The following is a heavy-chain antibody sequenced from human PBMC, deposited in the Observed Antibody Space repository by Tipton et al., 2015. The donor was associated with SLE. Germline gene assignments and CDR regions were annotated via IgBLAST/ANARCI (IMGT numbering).Heavy chain of an antibody. D-gene: IGHD6-19*01. J-gene: IGHJ6*02. CDR3: AKGYRSGTLPQCYSGMDV. CDR2: ISGSGDST. V-gene: IGHV3-23*01. Sequence: SGFTFSSYAMSWVRQAPGKGLEWVSGISGSGDSTFYADSVKGRFTISRDNSKNTLYLQMNGLRAEDTAVFYCAKGYRSGTLPQCYSGMDVWGQGTSVTVSS. CDR1: GFTFSSYA.